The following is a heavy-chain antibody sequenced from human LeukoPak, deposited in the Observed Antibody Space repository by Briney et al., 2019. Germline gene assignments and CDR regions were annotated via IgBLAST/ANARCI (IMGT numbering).Heavy chain of an antibody. Sequence: SETLSLTCTVSGGSISSYYWSWIRQPAGKGLEWIGRIYTSGSTNYNPSLKSRVTMSVDTSKNQFSLKLSSVTAADTAVYYCARDIRVAGKWVFDPWGQGTLVAVSS. CDR3: ARDIRVAGKWVFDP. CDR2: IYTSGST. CDR1: GGSISSYY. V-gene: IGHV4-4*07. D-gene: IGHD6-19*01. J-gene: IGHJ5*02.